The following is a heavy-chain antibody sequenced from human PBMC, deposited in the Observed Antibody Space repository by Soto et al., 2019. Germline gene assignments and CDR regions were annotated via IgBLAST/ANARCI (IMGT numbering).Heavy chain of an antibody. V-gene: IGHV1-69*01. J-gene: IGHJ3*02. CDR1: GGTFSSYA. D-gene: IGHD3-22*01. CDR3: ARVGYYDSSPRWTYAFDI. CDR2: IIPIFGTA. Sequence: SVKVSCTASGGTFSSYAISWVRQAPGQGLDWMGGIIPIFGTANYAQKFQGRVTITADESTSTAYMELSSLRSEDTAVYYCARVGYYDSSPRWTYAFDIWGKGTMVTVSS.